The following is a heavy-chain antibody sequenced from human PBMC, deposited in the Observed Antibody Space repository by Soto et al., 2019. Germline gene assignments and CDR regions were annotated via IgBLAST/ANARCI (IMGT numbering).Heavy chain of an antibody. CDR1: GYSISSGYY. CDR2: IYHSGST. V-gene: IGHV4-38-2*01. D-gene: IGHD3-10*01. J-gene: IGHJ6*02. Sequence: PSETLSLTCAVSGYSISSGYYWGWIRQPPGKGLEWIGSIYHSGSTYYNPSLKSRVTISVDTSKNQFSLKLSSVTAADTAVYYCARDLELLWFGESGPSPGMDVWGQGTTVTVSS. CDR3: ARDLELLWFGESGPSPGMDV.